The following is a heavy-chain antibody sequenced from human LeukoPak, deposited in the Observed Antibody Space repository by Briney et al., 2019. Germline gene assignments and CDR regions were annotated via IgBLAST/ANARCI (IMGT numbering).Heavy chain of an antibody. V-gene: IGHV1-46*01. CDR2: INPSGGST. Sequence: GASVKVSCKASGYTFTSYYMHWVRQAPGQGLEWMGIINPSGGSTSYAQKFQGRVTMTRDTSTSTAYMELRSLRSDDTAVYYCARDGNYYYYGMDVWGQGTTVTVSS. J-gene: IGHJ6*02. D-gene: IGHD1-1*01. CDR3: ARDGNYYYYGMDV. CDR1: GYTFTSYY.